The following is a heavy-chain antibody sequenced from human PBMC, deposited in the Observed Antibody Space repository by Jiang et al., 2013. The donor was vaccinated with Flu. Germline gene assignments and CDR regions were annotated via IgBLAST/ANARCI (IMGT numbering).Heavy chain of an antibody. J-gene: IGHJ4*02. D-gene: IGHD2-15*01. Sequence: DNSKNTLYLQMNSLRAEDTAVYYCARDSGGSCFDYWGQGTLVTVSS. CDR3: ARDSGGSCFDY. V-gene: IGHV3-30*01.